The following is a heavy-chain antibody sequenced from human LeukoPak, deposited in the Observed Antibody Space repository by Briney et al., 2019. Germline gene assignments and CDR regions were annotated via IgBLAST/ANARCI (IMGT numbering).Heavy chain of an antibody. V-gene: IGHV4-61*01. CDR3: TRGSIAYYYMDV. J-gene: IGHJ6*03. CDR2: IYYSGST. Sequence: PSETLSLTCTVSGGSISSSSYYWSWIRQPPGKGLEWIGNIYYSGSTNYNPSLKSRVTISVDTSKNQFSLKLSSVTAADTAVYYCTRGSIAYYYMDVWGKGTTVTTSS. CDR1: GGSISSSSYY. D-gene: IGHD3-22*01.